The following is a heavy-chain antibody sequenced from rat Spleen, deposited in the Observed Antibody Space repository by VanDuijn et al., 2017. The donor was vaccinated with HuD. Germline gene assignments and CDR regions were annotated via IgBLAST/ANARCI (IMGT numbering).Heavy chain of an antibody. J-gene: IGHJ1*01. D-gene: IGHD1-2*01. CDR3: ARDYSNYFPYWYFDF. V-gene: IGHV5S13*01. Sequence: EVQLVESGGGLVQPGRSLKLSCEASGFTFSNYDMAWVRQAPTKGLEWIASISTGGGNTYYRDSVKGRFTISRDNVKNTQYLQMDSLRSEDTATYYCARDYSNYFPYWYFDFWGPGTMVTVSS. CDR1: GFTFSNYD. CDR2: ISTGGGNT.